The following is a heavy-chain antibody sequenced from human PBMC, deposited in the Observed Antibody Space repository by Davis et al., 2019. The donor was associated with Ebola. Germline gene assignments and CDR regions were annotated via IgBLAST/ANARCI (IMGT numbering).Heavy chain of an antibody. J-gene: IGHJ4*02. D-gene: IGHD1-26*01. CDR2: IKQDGSEK. CDR1: GFTFSSYW. Sequence: PGGSLRLSCAASGFTFSSYWMSWVRQAPGKGLEWVANIKQDGSEKYYVDSVKGRFTISRDNAKNSLYLQMNSLRAEDTAVYYCARDSYGWELPPSLGYWGQGTLVTVSS. V-gene: IGHV3-7*01. CDR3: ARDSYGWELPPSLGY.